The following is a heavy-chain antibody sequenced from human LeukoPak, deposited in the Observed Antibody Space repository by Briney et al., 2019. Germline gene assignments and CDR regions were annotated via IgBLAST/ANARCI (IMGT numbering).Heavy chain of an antibody. V-gene: IGHV4-39*07. Sequence: SETLSLTCTVSGGSISSSSYYWGWIRQPPGKGLEWIGSIYYSGSTYYNPSLKSRVTISVDTSKNQFSLKLSSVTAADTAVYYCARELQWLVIFDYWGQGTLVTVSS. CDR3: ARELQWLVIFDY. CDR2: IYYSGST. D-gene: IGHD6-19*01. CDR1: GGSISSSSYY. J-gene: IGHJ4*02.